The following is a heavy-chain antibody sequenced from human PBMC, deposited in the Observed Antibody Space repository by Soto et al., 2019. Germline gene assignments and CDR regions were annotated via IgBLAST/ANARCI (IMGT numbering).Heavy chain of an antibody. CDR1: GGSVRAPDW. V-gene: IGHV4-4*02. J-gene: IGHJ5*01. CDR3: ARVRQGCSANNCYFDP. CDR2: VHISGHS. Sequence: SETLSLTCTLSGGSVRAPDWWNWVRQSPDKGLEWIAEVHISGHSNYNPSLRSRVSVSIDSSKNQFYLNLNSVTAADTAIYYCARVRQGCSANNCYFDPWGQGTQVTVSS. D-gene: IGHD1-1*01.